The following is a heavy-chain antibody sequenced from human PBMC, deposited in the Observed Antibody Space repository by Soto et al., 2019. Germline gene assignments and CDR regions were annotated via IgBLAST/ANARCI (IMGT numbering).Heavy chain of an antibody. D-gene: IGHD6-13*01. J-gene: IGHJ4*02. CDR1: GYTFTSYG. Sequence: QVQLVQSGAEVKKPGASVKVSCKASGYTFTSYGISWVRQSPGQGLEWMGWISAYNGNKKYAQQLQGRVTTTTDTSTSTAYMELRSLSSDDTAVYYCARDLGQQLFDYWGQGTLVTVSS. CDR2: ISAYNGNK. V-gene: IGHV1-18*01. CDR3: ARDLGQQLFDY.